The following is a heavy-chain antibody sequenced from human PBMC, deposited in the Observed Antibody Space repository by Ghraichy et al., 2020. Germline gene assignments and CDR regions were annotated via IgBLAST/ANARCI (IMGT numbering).Heavy chain of an antibody. Sequence: GESLNISCAASGFTFSSYDMHWVRQATGKGLEWVSAIGTAGDTYYPGSVKGRFTISRENAKNSLYLQMNSLRAGDTAVYYCARDSGSYYGDAFDIWGQGTMVTVSS. CDR2: IGTAGDT. D-gene: IGHD1-26*01. J-gene: IGHJ3*02. CDR1: GFTFSSYD. CDR3: ARDSGSYYGDAFDI. V-gene: IGHV3-13*01.